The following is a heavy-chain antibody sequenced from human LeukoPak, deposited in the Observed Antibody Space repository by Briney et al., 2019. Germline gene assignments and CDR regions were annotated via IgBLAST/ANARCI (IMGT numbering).Heavy chain of an antibody. Sequence: GGSLRLSCAASGFTFSDYYMSWVRQAPGKGLEWVSVIYSGGSTYYADSVKGRFTISRDNSKNTLYLQMNSLRAEDTAVYYCARDRKAAGFDYWGQGTLVTVSS. CDR1: GFTFSDYY. J-gene: IGHJ4*02. CDR2: IYSGGST. D-gene: IGHD6-13*01. V-gene: IGHV3-53*01. CDR3: ARDRKAAGFDY.